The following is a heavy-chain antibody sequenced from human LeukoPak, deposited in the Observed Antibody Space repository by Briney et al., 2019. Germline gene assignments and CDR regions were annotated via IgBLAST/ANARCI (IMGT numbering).Heavy chain of an antibody. CDR3: AKGSRPKPNSSGDYFDY. V-gene: IGHV3-23*01. CDR2: ISGSGGST. J-gene: IGHJ4*02. D-gene: IGHD3-22*01. Sequence: GGSLRLSCAASGFTFSSYGMSWVRQAPGKGLEWVSAISGSGGSTYYADSVKGRFTISRDNSKNTLYLQMNSLRAEDTAVYYCAKGSRPKPNSSGDYFDYWGQGTLVTVSS. CDR1: GFTFSSYG.